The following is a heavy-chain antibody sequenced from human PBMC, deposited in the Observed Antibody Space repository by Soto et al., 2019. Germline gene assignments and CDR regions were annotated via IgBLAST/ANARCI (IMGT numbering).Heavy chain of an antibody. Sequence: EVQLLESGGGLVQSGGSLRLSCAASGFTFSSYAMSWVRQAPGKGLEWVSAISGSGGSTYYADSVKGRFTISRDNSKNTLYLQMNSLRAEDTAVYYCAKVRGRWTTVPDYWGQGTLVTVSS. CDR3: AKVRGRWTTVPDY. CDR2: ISGSGGST. J-gene: IGHJ4*02. CDR1: GFTFSSYA. V-gene: IGHV3-23*01. D-gene: IGHD4-4*01.